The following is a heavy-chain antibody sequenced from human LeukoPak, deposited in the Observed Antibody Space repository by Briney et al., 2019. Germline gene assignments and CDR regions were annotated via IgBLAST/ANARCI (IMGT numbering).Heavy chain of an antibody. V-gene: IGHV4-4*02. J-gene: IGHJ4*02. CDR1: GGSIDSTNY. CDR2: IAHDGTR. D-gene: IGHD1-26*01. CDR3: TREDRPYCPFAY. Sequence: PSGTLSLTCGVSGGSIDSTNYWSWVRQAPGKGLEWIGEIAHDGTRNYNPSLRSRVAMSFDRANNYFSLSLTAVTAADTAVYYCTREDRPYCPFAYWGQGVLVTVSS.